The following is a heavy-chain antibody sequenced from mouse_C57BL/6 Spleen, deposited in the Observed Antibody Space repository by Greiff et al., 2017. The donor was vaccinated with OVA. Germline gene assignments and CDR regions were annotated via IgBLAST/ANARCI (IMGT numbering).Heavy chain of an antibody. CDR3: ARERLATVVADY. Sequence: QVHVKQSGAELAKPGASVKLSCKASGYTFTSYWMHWVKQRPGQGLEWIGYINPSSGYTKYNQKFKDKATLTADKSSSTAYMQLSSLTYEDSAVYYCARERLATVVADYWGQGTTLTVSS. CDR1: GYTFTSYW. CDR2: INPSSGYT. D-gene: IGHD1-1*01. J-gene: IGHJ2*01. V-gene: IGHV1-7*01.